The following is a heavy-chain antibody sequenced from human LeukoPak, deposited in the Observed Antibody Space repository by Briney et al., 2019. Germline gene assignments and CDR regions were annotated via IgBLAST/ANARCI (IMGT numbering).Heavy chain of an antibody. CDR1: GFSFSSYA. D-gene: IGHD6-19*01. V-gene: IGHV3-23*01. CDR3: AKCSGYTTGWFFDF. Sequence: PGGSLRLSCAASGFSFSSYAMSWVRQAPGKGLEWVSSISGSGDNTYYAESVKGRFTISRDNSKNTLFLQMNSLRAEDTAVFYCAKCSGYTTGWFFDFWGQGTLVTVSS. J-gene: IGHJ4*02. CDR2: ISGSGDNT.